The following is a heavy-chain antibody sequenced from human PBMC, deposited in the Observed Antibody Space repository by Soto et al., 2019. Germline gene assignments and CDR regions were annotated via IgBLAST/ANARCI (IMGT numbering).Heavy chain of an antibody. Sequence: QVQLVESGGGVVQPGRSLRLSCAASGNTFSRYAMHWVRQAPGKGLEWVAAVSFDGANKYYADSVKGRFTISRDNSKNILYLQMNSLRAEDTALYYCARDVAPPSFGYFYGMDVWGQGTTVTVSS. D-gene: IGHD2-21*01. CDR2: VSFDGANK. CDR3: ARDVAPPSFGYFYGMDV. CDR1: GNTFSRYA. J-gene: IGHJ6*02. V-gene: IGHV3-30-3*01.